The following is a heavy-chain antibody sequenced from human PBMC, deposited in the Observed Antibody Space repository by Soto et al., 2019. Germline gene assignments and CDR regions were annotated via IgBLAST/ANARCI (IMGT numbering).Heavy chain of an antibody. CDR2: ISSSSSYI. V-gene: IGHV3-21*01. CDR3: ASEPAPLTKSSGWSGGDDY. Sequence: EVQLVESGGGLVKPGGSLRLSCAASGFTFSSYSMNWVRQAPGKGLEWVSSISSSSSYIYYADSVKGRFTISRDNAKNSLYLQMNSLRAEDTAVYYCASEPAPLTKSSGWSGGDDYWVQGTLVTVSS. CDR1: GFTFSSYS. D-gene: IGHD6-19*01. J-gene: IGHJ4*02.